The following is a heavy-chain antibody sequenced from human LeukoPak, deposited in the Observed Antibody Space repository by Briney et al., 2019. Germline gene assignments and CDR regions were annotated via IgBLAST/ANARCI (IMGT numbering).Heavy chain of an antibody. CDR3: ARDPDYFDY. CDR2: MNPNSGGT. J-gene: IGHJ4*02. V-gene: IGHV1-2*02. Sequence: ASVKVSCKASGYTFTSYAINWVRQATGQGLEWMGWMNPNSGGTNYAQKFQGRVTMTRDTSISTAYMELSRLRSDDTAVYYCARDPDYFDYWGQGTLVTVSS. CDR1: GYTFTSYA.